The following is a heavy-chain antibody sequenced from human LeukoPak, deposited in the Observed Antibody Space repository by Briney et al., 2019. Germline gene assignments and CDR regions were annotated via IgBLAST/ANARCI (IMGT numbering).Heavy chain of an antibody. CDR1: GGSFSGYY. D-gene: IGHD5-18*01. J-gene: IGHJ4*02. CDR2: INHSGST. V-gene: IGHV4-34*01. Sequence: SETLSLTCAVYGGSFSGYYWSWIRQPPGKGLEWIREINHSGSTNYNPSLKSRVTISVDTSKNQFSLKLSSVTAADTAVYYCAREGDTAMVTYDYWGQGTLVTVSS. CDR3: AREGDTAMVTYDY.